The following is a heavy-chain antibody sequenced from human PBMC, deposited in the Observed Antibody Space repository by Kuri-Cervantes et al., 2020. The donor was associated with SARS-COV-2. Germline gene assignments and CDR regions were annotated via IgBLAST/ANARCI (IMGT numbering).Heavy chain of an antibody. J-gene: IGHJ4*02. CDR2: IKSKTDGGTT. D-gene: IGHD2-8*02. CDR1: AFTLSNAW. CDR3: TTGLTETPDY. V-gene: IGHV3-15*01. Sequence: GESLKISCAASAFTLSNAWLRWVRQAPGKGLEWVGRIKSKTDGGTTDYAAPVKGRFTISRDDSKNTLYLQMNSLKTEDTAVYYCTTGLTETPDYWGQGTPVTVSS.